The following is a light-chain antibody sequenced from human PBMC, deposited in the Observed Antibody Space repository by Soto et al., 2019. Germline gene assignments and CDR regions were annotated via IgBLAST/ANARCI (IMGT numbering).Light chain of an antibody. CDR3: QQYGTSPLT. J-gene: IGKJ4*01. V-gene: IGKV3-20*01. Sequence: EIVLTQSPGTLSLSPGESATLSCRASQSVGSSYLAWYQQKPGQAPRLLIYGASSRATGIPDRFSGSGSGTDFTLTISRLEPEDFAVYYCQQYGTSPLTFGGGNKVEIK. CDR1: QSVGSSY. CDR2: GAS.